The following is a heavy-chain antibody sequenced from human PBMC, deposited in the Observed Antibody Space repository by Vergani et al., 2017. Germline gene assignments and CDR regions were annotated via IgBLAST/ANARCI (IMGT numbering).Heavy chain of an antibody. CDR3: AGGSTYXSSTSCYYHYYMDV. Sequence: EVQLVESGGGLVPPGRSLRLSCAASGFSFGDYAMTWVRQAPGKGLEWVAFIRNKAYGGTTEYAASVKGRFTISRDNAKNSLYLQMNSLRAEDTAVYYCAGGSTYXSSTSCYYHYYMDVWGKGTTVTVS. D-gene: IGHD2-2*01. J-gene: IGHJ6*03. CDR1: GFSFGDYA. V-gene: IGHV3-49*04. CDR2: IRNKAYGGTT.